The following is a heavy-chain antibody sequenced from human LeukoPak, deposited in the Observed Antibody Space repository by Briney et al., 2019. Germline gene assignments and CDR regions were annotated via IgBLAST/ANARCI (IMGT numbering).Heavy chain of an antibody. V-gene: IGHV1-2*02. CDR1: GYTFTGYY. Sequence: ASVKVSCKGTGYTFTGYYMHWVRQAPGQGLEWMGWINPNSGGTNYAQKFQGRVTMTRDTSISTAYMELSRLRSDDTAVYYCATRYCSSTSCYAEYFQHWGQGTLVTVSS. D-gene: IGHD2-2*01. J-gene: IGHJ1*01. CDR2: INPNSGGT. CDR3: ATRYCSSTSCYAEYFQH.